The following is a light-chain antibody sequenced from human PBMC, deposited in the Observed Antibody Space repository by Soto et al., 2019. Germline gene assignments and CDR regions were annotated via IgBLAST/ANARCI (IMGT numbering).Light chain of an antibody. J-gene: IGLJ1*01. CDR3: GLYASSNTFV. V-gene: IGLV2-8*01. CDR2: EVT. CDR1: SSDVGGYDY. Sequence: QSVLTQPPSASGSPGQSVTISCTGTSSDVGGYDYVSWYQQHPGKAPKLMIYEVTKRPSGVPDRFSGSKSGNTASLAVSGLQPGDQADYYCGLYASSNTFVFGTGTNVTVL.